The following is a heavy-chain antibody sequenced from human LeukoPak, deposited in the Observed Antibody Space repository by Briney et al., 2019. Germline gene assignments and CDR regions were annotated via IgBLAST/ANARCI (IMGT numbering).Heavy chain of an antibody. D-gene: IGHD6-19*01. V-gene: IGHV3-23*01. CDR3: ASLYSSANFDY. Sequence: GGTLRLSCAASGFTFSTYGMSWVRQAPGKGLEWVSAVSSTGGTTYYADSVKGRFTISRDNSKNTLFLQINSLRAEDTAVYYCASLYSSANFDYWGQGTLVTVSS. CDR2: VSSTGGTT. CDR1: GFTFSTYG. J-gene: IGHJ4*02.